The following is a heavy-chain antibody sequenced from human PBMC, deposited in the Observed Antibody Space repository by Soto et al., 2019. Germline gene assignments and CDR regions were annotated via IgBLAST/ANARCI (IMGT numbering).Heavy chain of an antibody. J-gene: IGHJ6*03. CDR1: GFTFSSYA. CDR2: ISGSGGST. D-gene: IGHD1-7*01. CDR3: AGTTSLQWYYMDV. V-gene: IGHV3-23*01. Sequence: GGSLRLSCAASGFTFSSYAMSWVRQAPGKGLEWVSAISGSGGSTYYADSVKGRFTISRDNSKNTLYLQMNSLRAEDTAVYYCAGTTSLQWYYMDVWGKGTTVTVSS.